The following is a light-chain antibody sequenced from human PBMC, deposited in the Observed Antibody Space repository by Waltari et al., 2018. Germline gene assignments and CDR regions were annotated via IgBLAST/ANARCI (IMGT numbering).Light chain of an antibody. CDR1: SSNIGAGHD. V-gene: IGLV1-40*01. CDR3: QSYDSSLSGVI. J-gene: IGLJ2*01. CDR2: CNN. Sequence: QSVLTQPPSVSVAPGPRITISCTGTSSNIGAGHDVHWYLQLPGTAPKLLILCNNNRPSGVPDRFSASKSDTSASLAITGLHAEDEADYYCQSYDSSLSGVIFGGGTKLTVL.